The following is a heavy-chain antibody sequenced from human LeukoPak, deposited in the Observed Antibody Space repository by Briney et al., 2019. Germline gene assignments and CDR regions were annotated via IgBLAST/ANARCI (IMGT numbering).Heavy chain of an antibody. V-gene: IGHV4-59*01. D-gene: IGHD4-23*01. J-gene: IGHJ4*02. CDR2: IYYSGST. Sequence: SETLSLTCTVSGGSISSYYWSWIRQPPGKGLEWIGYIYYSGSTNYNPSLKSRVTISVDTSKNQFSLKLSSVTAADTAVYYCATLYYGGNGEVDYWGQGTLVTVSS. CDR1: GGSISSYY. CDR3: ATLYYGGNGEVDY.